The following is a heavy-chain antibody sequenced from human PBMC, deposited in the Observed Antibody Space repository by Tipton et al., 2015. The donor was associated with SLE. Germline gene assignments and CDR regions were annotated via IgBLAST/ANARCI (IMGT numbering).Heavy chain of an antibody. J-gene: IGHJ4*02. D-gene: IGHD2-15*01. CDR3: ARAGGGYFDY. Sequence: LRLSCTVSGGSISSYYWSWIRQPPGKGLEWIGYIYYSGSTNYNPSLKSRVTISVDTSKNQFSLKLSSVTAADTAVYYCARAGGGYFDYWGQGTLVTVSS. CDR1: GGSISSYY. CDR2: IYYSGST. V-gene: IGHV4-59*01.